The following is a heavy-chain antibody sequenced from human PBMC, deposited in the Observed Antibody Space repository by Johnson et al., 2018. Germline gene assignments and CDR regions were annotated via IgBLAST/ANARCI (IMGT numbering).Heavy chain of an antibody. CDR1: GFTFSSYG. CDR2: ISYDGSNK. D-gene: IGHD3-10*01. Sequence: QVQLVQSGGGVVQPGRSLRLSCAASGFTFSSYGMHWVRQAPGKGLEWVAVISYDGSNKYYADSVKGRFTISRDNSKNTLYLQMNSLRAEDTAVYYCAKFLGDYYGWYAFDIWRQGTMVTVSS. V-gene: IGHV3-30*18. J-gene: IGHJ3*02. CDR3: AKFLGDYYGWYAFDI.